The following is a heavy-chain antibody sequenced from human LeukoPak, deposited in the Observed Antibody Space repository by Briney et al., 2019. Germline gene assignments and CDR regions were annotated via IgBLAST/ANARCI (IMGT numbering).Heavy chain of an antibody. CDR2: ISSSSSYI. CDR3: ARGRFEVLEPDILTGYPVDY. Sequence: PGGSLRLSCAVSGFTFSNYAMNWVRQAPGKGLEWVSSISSSSSYIYYADSVKGRFTISRDNAKNSLYLQMNSLRAEDTAVYYCARGRFEVLEPDILTGYPVDYWGQGTLVTVSS. D-gene: IGHD3-9*01. V-gene: IGHV3-21*01. J-gene: IGHJ4*02. CDR1: GFTFSNYA.